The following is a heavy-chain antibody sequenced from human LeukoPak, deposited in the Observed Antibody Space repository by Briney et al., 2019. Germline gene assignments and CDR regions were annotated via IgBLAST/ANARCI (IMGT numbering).Heavy chain of an antibody. CDR1: GFTFRSYW. CDR2: IGQDGSEK. Sequence: PGGSLRLSCAASGFTFRSYWMTWVRQAPGKGLEWVANIGQDGSEKYYVDSVKGRFTISRDNAKNSLYLQMNSLRAEDTAVYYCARDTHSYGYSDYWGQGTLVTVSS. J-gene: IGHJ4*02. CDR3: ARDTHSYGYSDY. D-gene: IGHD5-18*01. V-gene: IGHV3-7*01.